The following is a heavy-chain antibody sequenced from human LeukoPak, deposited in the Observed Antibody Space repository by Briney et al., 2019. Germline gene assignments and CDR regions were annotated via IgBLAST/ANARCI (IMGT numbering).Heavy chain of an antibody. CDR3: VKDSGRSRYGDYRINYYYYGMDV. Sequence: GGSLRLSCSASGFTFSSYARHWVRQAPGKGLEYVSAISSNGGSTYYADSMKGRFTISRDNSKNTLYLQMSSLRAEDTAVYYCVKDSGRSRYGDYRINYYYYGMDVWGKGTTVTVSS. D-gene: IGHD4-17*01. J-gene: IGHJ6*04. CDR2: ISSNGGST. V-gene: IGHV3-64D*06. CDR1: GFTFSSYA.